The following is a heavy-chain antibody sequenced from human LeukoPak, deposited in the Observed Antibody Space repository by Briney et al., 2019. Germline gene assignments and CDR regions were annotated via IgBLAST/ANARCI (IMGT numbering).Heavy chain of an antibody. CDR3: ASTYYYDSSGYLDY. Sequence: DTLSLTCTVSGGSISSYYWSWIRQPAGKGLEWIGRIYTSGSTNYNPSLKSRVNMSVDTSKNQFSLKLSSVTAADTAVYYCASTYYYDSSGYLDYWGQGTLVTVSS. CDR1: GGSISSYY. D-gene: IGHD3-22*01. CDR2: IYTSGST. J-gene: IGHJ4*02. V-gene: IGHV4-4*07.